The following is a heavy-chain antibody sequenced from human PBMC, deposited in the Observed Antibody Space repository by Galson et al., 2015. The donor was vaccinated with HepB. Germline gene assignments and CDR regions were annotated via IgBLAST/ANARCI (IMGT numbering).Heavy chain of an antibody. Sequence: SLRLSCAVSGFIVKTNYINWVRQAPGKGLEWVSIIYSDWTTYFADTVKGRFTISRSNSENTLFLQLNDLRPEDTARYYCARGRFRLDVWGHGTTVTVA. CDR1: GFIVKTNY. D-gene: IGHD3-16*01. V-gene: IGHV3-53*04. CDR2: IYSDWTT. CDR3: ARGRFRLDV. J-gene: IGHJ6*02.